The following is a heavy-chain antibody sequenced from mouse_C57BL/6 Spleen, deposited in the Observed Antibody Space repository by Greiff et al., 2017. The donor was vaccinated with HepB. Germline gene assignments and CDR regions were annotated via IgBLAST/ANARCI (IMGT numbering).Heavy chain of an antibody. Sequence: QVQLQQPGTELVKPGASVKLSCKASGYTFTSYWMHWVQQRPGQGLEWIGNINPSNGGTNYNEKFKSKATLTVDKSSSTAYMQLSSLTSEDSAVYYCARVGYYGPVRSVDVWGTGTTVTVSS. CDR1: GYTFTSYW. CDR3: ARVGYYGPVRSVDV. J-gene: IGHJ1*03. CDR2: INPSNGGT. D-gene: IGHD1-1*01. V-gene: IGHV1-53*01.